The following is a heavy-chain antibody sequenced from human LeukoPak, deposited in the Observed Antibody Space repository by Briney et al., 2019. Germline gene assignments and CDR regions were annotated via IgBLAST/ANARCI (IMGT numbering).Heavy chain of an antibody. V-gene: IGHV3-74*01. J-gene: IGHJ4*02. Sequence: PGGSLRLSCAASGFTFSNYWMHWVRQAPGKGLVWVSRIDSHGSSTSYADSVKGRFTIARDNSKNTLFLQMNSLRGEDTAVYYCAKEGRRYFDYWGQGNLVTVST. CDR1: GFTFSNYW. CDR3: AKEGRRYFDY. CDR2: IDSHGSST.